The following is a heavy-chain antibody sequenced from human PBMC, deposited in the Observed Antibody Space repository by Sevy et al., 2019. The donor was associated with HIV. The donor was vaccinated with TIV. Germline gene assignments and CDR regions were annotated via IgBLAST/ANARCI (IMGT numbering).Heavy chain of an antibody. CDR2: ISWNSGSI. J-gene: IGHJ4*02. Sequence: GGSLGLSCAASGFTFDDYAMHWVRQAPGKGLEWVSGISWNSGSIGYADSVKGRFTISRDNAKNSLYLQMNSLRAEDTALYYCAKDEGYYDILTGHPDYWGQGTLVTVSS. CDR3: AKDEGYYDILTGHPDY. D-gene: IGHD3-9*01. V-gene: IGHV3-9*01. CDR1: GFTFDDYA.